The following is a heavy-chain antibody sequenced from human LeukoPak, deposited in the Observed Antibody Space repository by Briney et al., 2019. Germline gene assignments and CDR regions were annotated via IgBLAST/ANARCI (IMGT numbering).Heavy chain of an antibody. Sequence: ASVKVSCKASGYTFTGYYMHWVRQAPGQGLEWMGWINPNSGGTNYAQKFQGRVTMTRDTSISTAYMELSRLRSDDTAVYHCARGIAARPTPYYYYYYYMDVWGKGTTVTVSS. J-gene: IGHJ6*03. V-gene: IGHV1-2*02. CDR1: GYTFTGYY. D-gene: IGHD6-6*01. CDR2: INPNSGGT. CDR3: ARGIAARPTPYYYYYYYMDV.